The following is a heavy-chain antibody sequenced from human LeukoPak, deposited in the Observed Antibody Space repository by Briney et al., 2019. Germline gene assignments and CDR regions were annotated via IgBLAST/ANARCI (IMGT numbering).Heavy chain of an antibody. CDR1: GGSFSGYY. CDR2: INHSGST. Sequence: PSETLSLTCAVYGGSFSGYYWSWIRQPPGKGLEWIGEINHSGSTNYNPSLKSRVTISVGTSKNQFSLKLSSVTAADTAVYYCARGFSLKTSTIVGVTGGGGFDYWGQGTLVTVSS. V-gene: IGHV4-34*01. J-gene: IGHJ4*02. D-gene: IGHD1-26*01. CDR3: ARGFSLKTSTIVGVTGGGGFDY.